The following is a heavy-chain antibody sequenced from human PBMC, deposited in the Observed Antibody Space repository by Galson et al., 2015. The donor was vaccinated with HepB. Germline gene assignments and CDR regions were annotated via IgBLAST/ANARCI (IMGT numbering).Heavy chain of an antibody. CDR2: ISSSSDYI. CDR3: AREIGGTSYYFDY. D-gene: IGHD2-15*01. J-gene: IGHJ4*02. Sequence: SLRLSCAASGFTFGSYSMNWVRQAPGKGLEWVSYISSSSDYIYYADSVKGRFTISRDNAKNSLYLQMNSLRAEDTAVYYCAREIGGTSYYFDYWGQGTLVTVSS. CDR1: GFTFGSYS. V-gene: IGHV3-21*01.